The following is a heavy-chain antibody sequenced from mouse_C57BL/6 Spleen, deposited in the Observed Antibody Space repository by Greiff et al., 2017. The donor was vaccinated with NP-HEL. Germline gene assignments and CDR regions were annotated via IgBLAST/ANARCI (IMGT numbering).Heavy chain of an antibody. Sequence: DVQLVESEGGLVQPGSSMKLSCTASGFTFSDYYMAWVRQVPEKGLEWVANINYDGSSTYYLDSLKSRFIISRDNAKNILYLQMSSLKSEDTATYYCAREKLGGYFDYWGQGTTLTVSS. D-gene: IGHD4-1*01. J-gene: IGHJ2*01. CDR2: INYDGSST. V-gene: IGHV5-16*01. CDR1: GFTFSDYY. CDR3: AREKLGGYFDY.